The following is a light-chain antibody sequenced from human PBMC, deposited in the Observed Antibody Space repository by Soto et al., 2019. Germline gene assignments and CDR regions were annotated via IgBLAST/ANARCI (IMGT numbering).Light chain of an antibody. CDR1: SGDVGGYNY. CDR3: SSYTSSSPYV. CDR2: DVS. J-gene: IGLJ1*01. V-gene: IGLV2-14*01. Sequence: QSVLTQPASVSGSPGQSITISCTGTSGDVGGYNYVSWYQQHPGKAPKLMIYDVSNRPSGVSNRFSGSKSGNTASLTISGLQAEVEADYYCSSYTSSSPYVFGTGTKVTVL.